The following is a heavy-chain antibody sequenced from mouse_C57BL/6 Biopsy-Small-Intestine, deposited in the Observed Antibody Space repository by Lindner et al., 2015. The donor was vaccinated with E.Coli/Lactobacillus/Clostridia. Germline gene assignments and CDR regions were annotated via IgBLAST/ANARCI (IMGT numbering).Heavy chain of an antibody. CDR1: GYAFSTSW. D-gene: IGHD1-1*02. CDR2: IYPGDGNT. J-gene: IGHJ2*01. V-gene: IGHV1-82*01. CDR3: ARGGFYDGSCDY. Sequence: VQLQESGPELVXPGASVKISCKASGYAFSTSWMNWVKQRPGKGLEWIGRIYPGDGNTNYNGKFKDKATLTADKSSSTAYMQLSSLTSEDSAVYFCARGGFYDGSCDYWGQGTTLTVSS.